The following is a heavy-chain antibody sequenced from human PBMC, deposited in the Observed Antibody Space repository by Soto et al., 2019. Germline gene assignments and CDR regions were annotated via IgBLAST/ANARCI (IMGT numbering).Heavy chain of an antibody. D-gene: IGHD3-9*01. CDR1: GDSINSDKYY. Sequence: QLQLQESGPGLVKPSETLSLTCSVSGDSINSDKYYWGWIRQPPGKGLEWIGSIYFRGNTYYNPSLQTRVTISLDKSKSQFSLKLNSVTAADSAVYSCARLEGLATISYYFDFWGQGALVTVSS. V-gene: IGHV4-39*01. J-gene: IGHJ4*02. CDR2: IYFRGNT. CDR3: ARLEGLATISYYFDF.